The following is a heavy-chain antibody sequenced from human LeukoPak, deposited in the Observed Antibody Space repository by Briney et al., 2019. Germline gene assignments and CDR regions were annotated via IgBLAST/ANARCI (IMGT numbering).Heavy chain of an antibody. V-gene: IGHV1-8*03. CDR1: GYAFTGYY. Sequence: GASVKVSCKASGYAFTGYYIHWVGQAPGQGLEWMGWINPNRGNTGYAQKFQGRVTIPRNTSISTAYMDLSSLRSEDTAVYYCARRAVAYYYYYYMDVWGKGTTVTVSS. CDR2: INPNRGNT. CDR3: ARRAVAYYYYYYMDV. D-gene: IGHD6-19*01. J-gene: IGHJ6*03.